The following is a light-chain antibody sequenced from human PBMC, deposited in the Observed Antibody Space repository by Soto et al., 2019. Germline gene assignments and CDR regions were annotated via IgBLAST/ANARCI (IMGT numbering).Light chain of an antibody. J-gene: IGKJ1*01. Sequence: DIQMTQSPSTLSGSVGDRVTITCRASQYISSWLAWYQQKPGKAPNLLISKASNLKSGVPPRFSGSRSETEFTLTIRNLQPDDFATYYCQHYNSYPWAFGQGTKVELK. CDR1: QYISSW. CDR2: KAS. CDR3: QHYNSYPWA. V-gene: IGKV1-5*03.